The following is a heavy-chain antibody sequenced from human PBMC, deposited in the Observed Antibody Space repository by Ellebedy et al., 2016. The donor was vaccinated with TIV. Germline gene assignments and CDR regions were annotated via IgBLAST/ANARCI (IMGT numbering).Heavy chain of an antibody. CDR2: INSDGSET. Sequence: GESLKISCAASGFIFSGYWMHWVRQAPGKGLVWVSRINSDGSETAYADSVRSRFTISRDNAKNTLYLQMIRLRAEDTAVYYCAAVQYWEAVFDMWGQGTMVTVSS. J-gene: IGHJ3*02. CDR1: GFIFSGYW. D-gene: IGHD2-8*02. V-gene: IGHV3-74*01. CDR3: AAVQYWEAVFDM.